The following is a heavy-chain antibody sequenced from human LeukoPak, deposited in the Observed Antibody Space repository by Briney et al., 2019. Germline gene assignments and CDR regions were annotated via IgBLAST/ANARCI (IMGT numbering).Heavy chain of an antibody. CDR3: ARDYSGDYYGSGSYYYFDY. CDR2: IIPIFGTA. CDR1: GGTFSSYA. Sequence: GASVKVSCKASGGTFSSYAISWVRQAPGQGLEWMGGIIPIFGTANYAQKIQGRVTITADKSTSTAYMELSSLRSEDTAVYYCARDYSGDYYGSGSYYYFDYWGQGTLVTVSS. V-gene: IGHV1-69*06. D-gene: IGHD3-10*01. J-gene: IGHJ4*02.